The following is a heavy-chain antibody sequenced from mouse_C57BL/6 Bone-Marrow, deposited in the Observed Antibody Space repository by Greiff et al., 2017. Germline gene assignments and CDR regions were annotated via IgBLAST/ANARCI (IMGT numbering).Heavy chain of an antibody. V-gene: IGHV1-53*01. J-gene: IGHJ1*03. CDR1: GYTFTSYW. D-gene: IGHD1-1*01. CDR2: INPSNGGT. Sequence: VQLQQPGTELVKPGASVKLSCKASGYTFTSYWMHWVKQRPGQGLEWIGNINPSNGGTNYNEKFKSKATLTVDKSSSTAYMQLSSLTSEDSAVYYCARGDYGSSSRHWYFDVWGTGTTVTVSS. CDR3: ARGDYGSSSRHWYFDV.